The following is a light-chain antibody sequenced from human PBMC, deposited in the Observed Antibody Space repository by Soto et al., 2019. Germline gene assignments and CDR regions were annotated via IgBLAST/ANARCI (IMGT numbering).Light chain of an antibody. Sequence: QTVVTQSPSASPSLGASVKVTCTLRSGHTSYAIAWHQNQPQKGPRYLMKLYSDGSHIKGDGIPDRFSGSSSGAERYLTISSLQSEDEADYYCQTWGSGIQVFGGGTKLTVL. CDR3: QTWGSGIQV. CDR2: LYSDGSH. CDR1: SGHTSYA. J-gene: IGLJ3*02. V-gene: IGLV4-69*01.